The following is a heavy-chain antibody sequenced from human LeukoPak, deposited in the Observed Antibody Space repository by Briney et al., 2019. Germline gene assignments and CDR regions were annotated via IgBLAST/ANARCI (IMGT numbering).Heavy chain of an antibody. J-gene: IGHJ4*02. Sequence: PGGSLRLSCAASGFTFSSYWMSWIRQPAGKGLEWIGRIYTSGSTNYNPSLKSRVTVSVDTSKNQFSLKLSSVTAADTAVYYCARVTGVVAFDYWGQGTLVTVSS. CDR3: ARVTGVVAFDY. D-gene: IGHD5-12*01. V-gene: IGHV4-4*07. CDR1: GFTFSSYW. CDR2: IYTSGST.